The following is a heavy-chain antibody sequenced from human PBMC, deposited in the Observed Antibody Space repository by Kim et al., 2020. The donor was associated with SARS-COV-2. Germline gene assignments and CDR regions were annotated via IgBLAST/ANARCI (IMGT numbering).Heavy chain of an antibody. D-gene: IGHD6-19*01. CDR2: ISASGGTT. Sequence: GGSLRLSCAASGLIFSSYAMNWVRQAPGKGLEWVSAISASGGTTEYADSVKVRFTISRDNSKNTLYLQLNRMRVEDTALYYCSKWRAGLAVTGQLDYWG. CDR3: SKWRAGLAVTGQLDY. J-gene: IGHJ4*01. V-gene: IGHV3-23*01. CDR1: GLIFSSYA.